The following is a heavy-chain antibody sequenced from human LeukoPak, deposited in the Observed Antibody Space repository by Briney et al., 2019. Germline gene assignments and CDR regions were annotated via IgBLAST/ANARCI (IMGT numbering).Heavy chain of an antibody. J-gene: IGHJ3*02. CDR2: INHSGST. D-gene: IGHD3-3*01. CDR1: GGSIRGYY. V-gene: IGHV4-34*01. CDR3: ARAFRGIFGVFEAFDI. Sequence: SETLSLTCAVYGGSIRGYYWSWIRQPPGKGLEWIGEINHSGSTNYNPSLKSRVTISVDTSKNQFSLKLSSVTAADTAVYYCARAFRGIFGVFEAFDIWGQGTMVTVSS.